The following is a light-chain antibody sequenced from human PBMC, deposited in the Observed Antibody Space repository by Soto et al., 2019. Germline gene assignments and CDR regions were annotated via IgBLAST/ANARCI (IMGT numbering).Light chain of an antibody. V-gene: IGKV3-20*01. J-gene: IGKJ1*01. CDR1: QSVSSSF. CDR2: GAS. Sequence: EGALTQSPGTLYLSPEQRATLSCRASQSVSSSFLAWYQLKPGQAPRRLIYGASSRATGIPERFSGSGHGTDYTLTISRLEPEDFAVYYCQQYDSSPWTFGQGTKVEI. CDR3: QQYDSSPWT.